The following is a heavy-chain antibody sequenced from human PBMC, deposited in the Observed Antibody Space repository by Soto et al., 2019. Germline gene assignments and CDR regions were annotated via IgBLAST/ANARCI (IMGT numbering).Heavy chain of an antibody. D-gene: IGHD2-15*01. V-gene: IGHV4-39*01. CDR2: IHYSGST. J-gene: IGHJ4*02. CDR3: ASTKDETLYFDY. CDR1: GDSISISSYY. Sequence: QLQLQESGPGLVKPSETLSLTCSVSGDSISISSYYWAWVRQPPGKGLEWIGSIHYSGSTHYNPSLQSRVPISGDASKKQFSLKLGSVTAADTAMYYCASTKDETLYFDYWGQGNLVTVSS.